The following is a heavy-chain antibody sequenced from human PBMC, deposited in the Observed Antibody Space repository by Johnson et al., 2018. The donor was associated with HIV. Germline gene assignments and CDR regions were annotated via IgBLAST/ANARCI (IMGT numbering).Heavy chain of an antibody. CDR3: AKVASGSYLDASDI. CDR2: IWYDGSNK. Sequence: QVQLVESGGGVVQPGRSLRLSCAASGFTFSSYGMHWVRQAPGKGLEWVAVIWYDGSNKYYADSVKGRFTISRDNSKNTLYLQMNSLRAEDTAVYYWAKVASGSYLDASDIWGQGTMVTVSS. J-gene: IGHJ3*02. V-gene: IGHV3-33*06. D-gene: IGHD1-26*01. CDR1: GFTFSSYG.